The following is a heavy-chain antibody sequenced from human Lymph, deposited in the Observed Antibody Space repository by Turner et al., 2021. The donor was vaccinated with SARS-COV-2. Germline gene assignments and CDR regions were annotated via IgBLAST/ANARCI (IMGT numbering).Heavy chain of an antibody. V-gene: IGHV3-30*18. Sequence: QVQLVESGGGVVQPGRSLRLSCAASGFTFSGYGMHWVRQGPGKGLEWVAVISYDGNNEHCADSVKGRFTISRDNSKNTLYLQMNRLRPDDTAVYYCAKDLSAGDYYYYYGMDVWGQGTTVTVSS. D-gene: IGHD3-10*01. CDR1: GFTFSGYG. CDR2: ISYDGNNE. J-gene: IGHJ6*02. CDR3: AKDLSAGDYYYYYGMDV.